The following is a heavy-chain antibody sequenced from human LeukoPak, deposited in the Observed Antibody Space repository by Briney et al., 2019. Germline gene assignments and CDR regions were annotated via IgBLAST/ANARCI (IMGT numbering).Heavy chain of an antibody. Sequence: GGSLRLSCAASGFTFSSYWMSWVRQAPGKGLEGVAAIHQHGSERYYMDSVMGRFTISRDDSKNSLYLQMNSLRAEDTAVYYCAREDFYDTYGSFDSWGRGTLVTVSS. CDR2: IHQHGSER. CDR1: GFTFSSYW. D-gene: IGHD3-22*01. CDR3: AREDFYDTYGSFDS. J-gene: IGHJ4*02. V-gene: IGHV3-7*01.